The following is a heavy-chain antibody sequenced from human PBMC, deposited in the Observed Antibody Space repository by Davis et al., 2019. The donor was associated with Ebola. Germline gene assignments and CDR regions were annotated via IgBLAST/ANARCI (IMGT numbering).Heavy chain of an antibody. J-gene: IGHJ6*02. CDR3: ARDPIISLIVPSYGMDV. Sequence: GGSLRLSCVASGFTFSQYAMTWVRQAPGKGLEWVSSISGSGNTTYYADSVEGRFTISRDNSKNTLSLQMNSLRAEDTAVYYCARDPIISLIVPSYGMDVWGPGTTVTVSS. V-gene: IGHV3-23*01. CDR2: ISGSGNTT. CDR1: GFTFSQYA. D-gene: IGHD3-16*02.